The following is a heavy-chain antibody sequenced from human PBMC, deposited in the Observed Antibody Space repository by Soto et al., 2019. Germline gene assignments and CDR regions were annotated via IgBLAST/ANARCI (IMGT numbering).Heavy chain of an antibody. CDR2: ISYDGSNK. V-gene: IGHV3-30*18. CDR1: GFIFSRYG. D-gene: IGHD3-10*01. CDR3: AKDLGSGKPYYSYAMDV. Sequence: GGSLRLSCEASGFIFSRYGMHWVRQAPGKGLEWVAVISYDGSNKYYAESVKGRFIISRDKSENTLYLQMKSLRAEDTAVYYCAKDLGSGKPYYSYAMDVWGQGTTVTVS. J-gene: IGHJ6*02.